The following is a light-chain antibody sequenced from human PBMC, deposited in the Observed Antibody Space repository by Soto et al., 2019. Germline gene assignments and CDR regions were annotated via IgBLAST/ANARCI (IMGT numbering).Light chain of an antibody. CDR1: QSISTY. CDR2: DSS. J-gene: IGKJ1*01. V-gene: IGKV1-39*01. Sequence: DIPLTQSPSSLSASVGDRITITCRASQSISTYLNWYQQKPGEAPTLLVYDSSTLQSGVPSRFSGSGFGAEFTLTVSSLQPEDFATYYCQQSYSNPTWTFGQGTKVEI. CDR3: QQSYSNPTWT.